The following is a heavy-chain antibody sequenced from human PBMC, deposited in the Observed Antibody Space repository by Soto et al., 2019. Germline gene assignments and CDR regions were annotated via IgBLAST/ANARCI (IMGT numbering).Heavy chain of an antibody. Sequence: GGSLRLSCAASGFTFSSYSMNWVRQAPGKGLEWVSYISSSSSTIYYADSVKGRFTISRDNAKNSLYLQMNSLRAEDTAVYYCARDGSGSYYMPVPTSALDAFDIWGQGTMVTVSS. J-gene: IGHJ3*02. CDR1: GFTFSSYS. CDR2: ISSSSSTI. CDR3: ARDGSGSYYMPVPTSALDAFDI. D-gene: IGHD3-10*01. V-gene: IGHV3-48*01.